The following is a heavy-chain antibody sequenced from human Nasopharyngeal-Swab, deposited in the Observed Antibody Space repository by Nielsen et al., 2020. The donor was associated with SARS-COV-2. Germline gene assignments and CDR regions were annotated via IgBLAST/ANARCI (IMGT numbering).Heavy chain of an antibody. Sequence: ASVKVSCKASGYTFIRYAINWLRQAPGQGPEWMGWINTNTGNPTYAQGFTGRFVFSLDTSVSTAYLQISSLKAEDTAVYYCARDGYFDWLALSWFDPWGQGTLVTVSS. CDR1: GYTFIRYA. CDR3: ARDGYFDWLALSWFDP. J-gene: IGHJ5*02. V-gene: IGHV7-4-1*02. CDR2: INTNTGNP. D-gene: IGHD3-9*01.